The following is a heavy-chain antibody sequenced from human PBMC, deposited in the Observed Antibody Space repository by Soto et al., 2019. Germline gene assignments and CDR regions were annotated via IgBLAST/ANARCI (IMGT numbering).Heavy chain of an antibody. Sequence: DVQLLESGGGLVQPGGSLRLSCAASGFTFSSYAMTWVRQAPGKGLEWVSGVSGSGGTTYYGDSVKGRFTISRDNAKHTLYLRMNSLRAEDTAVYYCATVAPRTSSGWYIAPWGQGPLLSVSS. D-gene: IGHD6-19*01. CDR2: VSGSGGTT. CDR1: GFTFSSYA. J-gene: IGHJ5*02. V-gene: IGHV3-23*01. CDR3: ATVAPRTSSGWYIAP.